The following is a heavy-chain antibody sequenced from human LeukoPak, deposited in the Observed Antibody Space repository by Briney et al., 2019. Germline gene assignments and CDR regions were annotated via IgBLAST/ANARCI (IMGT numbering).Heavy chain of an antibody. J-gene: IGHJ4*02. V-gene: IGHV3-30-3*01. CDR1: GFTFSTYA. CDR3: ARAEAYGPIDY. CDR2: ISYDGSNK. Sequence: GGSLRLSCAASGFTFSTYAVNWVRQAPGKGLEWVAVISYDGSNKYYADSVKGRFTISRDNSKNTLYLQMNSLRAEDTAVYYCARAEAYGPIDYWGQGTLVTVSS. D-gene: IGHD4/OR15-4a*01.